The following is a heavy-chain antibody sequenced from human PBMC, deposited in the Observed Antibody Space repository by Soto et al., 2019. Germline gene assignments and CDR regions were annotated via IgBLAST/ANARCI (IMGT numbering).Heavy chain of an antibody. CDR2: ISGSGGST. CDR1: GFTFISYG. CDR3: AKDPSTQCSGGSCYN. V-gene: IGHV3-23*01. Sequence: GVSLRVSCAASGFTFISYGRSCVRQAPGKGLEWVSAISGSGGSTYYADSVKGRFTISRDNSKNTLYLQMNSLRAEDTAVYYCAKDPSTQCSGGSCYNWGQGTLVTVSS. D-gene: IGHD2-15*01. J-gene: IGHJ4*02.